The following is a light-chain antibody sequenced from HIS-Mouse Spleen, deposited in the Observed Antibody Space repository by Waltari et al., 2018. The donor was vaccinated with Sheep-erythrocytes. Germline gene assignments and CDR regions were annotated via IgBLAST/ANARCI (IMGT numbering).Light chain of an antibody. CDR1: QSVSSSY. Sequence: EIVLTQSPGTLSLSPGERATLSCRASQSVSSSYLAWYQQKPGQAPRLIIYGASSMAPGIPDRFSGSGAGTDFTLTISRLEPEDFAVYYCQQYGSSPRPWTFGQGTKVEIK. CDR3: QQYGSSPRPWT. V-gene: IGKV3-20*01. J-gene: IGKJ1*01. CDR2: GAS.